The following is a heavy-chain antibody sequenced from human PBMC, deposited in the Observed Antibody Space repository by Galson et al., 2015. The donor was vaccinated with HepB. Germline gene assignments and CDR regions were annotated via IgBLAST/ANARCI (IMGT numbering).Heavy chain of an antibody. J-gene: IGHJ4*02. CDR3: ATATTFYYTSGSRVRFDY. D-gene: IGHD3-10*01. CDR2: ISASGGSI. V-gene: IGHV3-23*01. CDR1: GFTFSSYA. Sequence: SLRLSCAASGFTFSSYAMSWVRQTPGEGLEWVSGISASGGSIYYADSVKGRFTISRDNSKNTLYLQMKSLRAEDTAVYYCATATTFYYTSGSRVRFDYWGQGTPVTVSS.